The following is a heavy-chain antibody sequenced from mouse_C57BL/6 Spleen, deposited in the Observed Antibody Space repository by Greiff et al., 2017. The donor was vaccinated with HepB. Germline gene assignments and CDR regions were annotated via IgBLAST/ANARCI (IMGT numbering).Heavy chain of an antibody. Sequence: VQGVESGPGLVQPSQSLSITCTVSGFSLTSYGVHWVRQSPGKGLEWLGVIWRGGSTDYNAAFMSRLSITKDNSKSQVFFKMNSLQADDTAIYYCAKNLQPHYAMDYWGQGTSVTVSS. CDR3: AKNLQPHYAMDY. CDR2: IWRGGST. D-gene: IGHD6-1*01. CDR1: GFSLTSYG. J-gene: IGHJ4*01. V-gene: IGHV2-5*01.